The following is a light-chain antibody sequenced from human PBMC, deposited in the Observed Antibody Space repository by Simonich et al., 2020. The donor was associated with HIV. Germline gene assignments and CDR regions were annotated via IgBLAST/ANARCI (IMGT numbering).Light chain of an antibody. J-gene: IGKJ5*01. CDR2: WSS. CDR1: QSVLYSSNNKNY. Sequence: DIVMTQSPDSLAVSLGERATINCKSSQSVLYSSNNKNYLAWYQQKQGQPPKLLVYWSSSRASGVPDRCTGSGSGTDFTLTISSLQAEDVAIYYCQQYYSTPITFGQGTRLEIK. CDR3: QQYYSTPIT. V-gene: IGKV4-1*01.